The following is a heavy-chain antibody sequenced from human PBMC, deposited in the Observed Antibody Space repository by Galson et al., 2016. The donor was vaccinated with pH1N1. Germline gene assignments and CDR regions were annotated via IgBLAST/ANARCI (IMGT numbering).Heavy chain of an antibody. J-gene: IGHJ4*02. V-gene: IGHV3-43*01. CDR2: ITWDGTT. CDR1: GFTFDDYT. Sequence: SLRLSCVASGFTFDDYTMHWVRQAPGKGLEWVSLITWDGTTLYADSMRGRFTISRDNSKNSLYLQMNSLGTEDTAFYYCGKGLGPKWWLVDYWGQGTLVTVSS. CDR3: GKGLGPKWWLVDY. D-gene: IGHD6-19*01.